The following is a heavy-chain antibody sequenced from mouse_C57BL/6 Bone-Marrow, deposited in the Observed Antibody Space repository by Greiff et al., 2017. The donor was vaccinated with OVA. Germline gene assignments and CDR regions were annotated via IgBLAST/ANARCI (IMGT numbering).Heavy chain of an antibody. Sequence: EVMLVESGGGLVQSGRSLRLSCATSGFTFSDFYMEWVRQAPGKGLEWIAASRNKANDYTTEYSASVKGRFIVSRDTSQSILYLQMNALRAEDTAIYYCARDFSNYPYYYAMDYWGQGTSVTVSS. CDR3: ARDFSNYPYYYAMDY. J-gene: IGHJ4*01. CDR1: GFTFSDFY. D-gene: IGHD2-5*01. CDR2: SRNKANDYTT. V-gene: IGHV7-1*01.